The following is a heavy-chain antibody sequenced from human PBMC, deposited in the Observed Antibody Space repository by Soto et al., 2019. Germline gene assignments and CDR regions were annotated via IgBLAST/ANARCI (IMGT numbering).Heavy chain of an antibody. V-gene: IGHV3-7*05. Sequence: PGGSLRLSCAASGFTFSSYWMSWVRQAPGRGLEWVANIKQDGSGKDYVDPVKGRFTISRDNAKNSLYLQMNSLRAEDAAVYFCVRDRRTLVARTAYNGMDVWGQGTTVTVSS. J-gene: IGHJ6*02. D-gene: IGHD6-19*01. CDR1: GFTFSSYW. CDR2: IKQDGSGK. CDR3: VRDRRTLVARTAYNGMDV.